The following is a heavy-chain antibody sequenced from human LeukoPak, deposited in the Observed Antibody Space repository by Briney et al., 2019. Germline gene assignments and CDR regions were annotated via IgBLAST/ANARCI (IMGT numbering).Heavy chain of an antibody. CDR3: AKVGTVETPPFDY. CDR2: ISYDENKK. V-gene: IGHV3-30*01. D-gene: IGHD4-17*01. J-gene: IGHJ4*02. CDR1: GFTFGSSI. Sequence: GGSLRLSCAASGFTFGSSIMHWVRQAPGKGLEWVAMISYDENKKYYADSVKGRFTISRDNFKNTLYLQMNSLRAEDTAVYYCAKVGTVETPPFDYWGQGTLVTVSS.